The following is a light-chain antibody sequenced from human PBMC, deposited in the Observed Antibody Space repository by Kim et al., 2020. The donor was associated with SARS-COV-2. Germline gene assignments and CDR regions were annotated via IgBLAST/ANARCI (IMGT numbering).Light chain of an antibody. V-gene: IGLV3-21*04. Sequence: SYELTQPPSVSVAPGKAASITCGGNNIGSQRVHWYQQKPGQAPVLVIYYNSDRPSGIPERFSGSNSGNTATLTISRVEAGDGADYYCQVWDSGSDHWVFGGGTKLTVL. CDR2: YNS. CDR3: QVWDSGSDHWV. CDR1: NIGSQR. J-gene: IGLJ3*02.